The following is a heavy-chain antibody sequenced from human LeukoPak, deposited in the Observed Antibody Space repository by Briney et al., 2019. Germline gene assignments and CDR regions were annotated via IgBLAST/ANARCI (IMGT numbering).Heavy chain of an antibody. Sequence: ASVTVSFKGAGYTFTIDGISWERQAQGQGREGMGWISAYNGNTNYAQKLQGRVTMTTDTSTSTAYMELRSLRSDDTAVHYCARGYEQWLPDGGFDPWGQGTLVTVSS. CDR2: ISAYNGNT. CDR3: ARGYEQWLPDGGFDP. V-gene: IGHV1-18*04. D-gene: IGHD6-19*01. J-gene: IGHJ5*02. CDR1: GYTFTIDG.